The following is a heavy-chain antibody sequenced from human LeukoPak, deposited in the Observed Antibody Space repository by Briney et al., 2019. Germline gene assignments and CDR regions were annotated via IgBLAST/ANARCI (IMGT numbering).Heavy chain of an antibody. CDR2: IYYSGST. V-gene: IGHV4-39*01. CDR3: ASNYYDSSGYYYYEFDP. J-gene: IGHJ5*02. Sequence: SETLSLTCTVSGGSISSSSYYWGWIRQPPGKGLEWIGSIYYSGSTYYNPSLKSRVTISVDTSKNQFSLKLSSVTAADTAVYYCASNYYDSSGYYYYEFDPWGQGTLVTVSS. D-gene: IGHD3-22*01. CDR1: GGSISSSSYY.